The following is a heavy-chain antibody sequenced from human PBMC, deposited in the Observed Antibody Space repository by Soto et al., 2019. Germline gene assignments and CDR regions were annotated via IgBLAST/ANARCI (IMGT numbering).Heavy chain of an antibody. CDR2: ISYDGSNK. CDR1: GFTFSSYA. D-gene: IGHD4-17*01. V-gene: IGHV3-30-3*01. CDR3: ARIGTYGEYLDY. Sequence: GGSLRLSCAASGFTFSSYAMHWVRQAPGKGLEWVAVISYDGSNKYYADSVKGRFTISRDNSKNTLYLQMNSLRAEDTAVYYRARIGTYGEYLDYWGKGTLVTVSS. J-gene: IGHJ4*02.